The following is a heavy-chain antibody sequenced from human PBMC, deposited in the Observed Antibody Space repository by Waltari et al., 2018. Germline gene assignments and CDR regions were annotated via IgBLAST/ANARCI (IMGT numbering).Heavy chain of an antibody. Sequence: QVQLQESGPGLVKPSETLSLTCTVSGYSISSGYYWGWIRQPPGKGLEWIGSSYHSGSTYYNPSLKSRVTISVDTSKNQFSLKLSSVTAADTAVYYCARELVQNSFDYWGQGTLVTVSS. J-gene: IGHJ4*02. D-gene: IGHD6-6*01. CDR2: SYHSGST. V-gene: IGHV4-38-2*02. CDR3: ARELVQNSFDY. CDR1: GYSISSGYY.